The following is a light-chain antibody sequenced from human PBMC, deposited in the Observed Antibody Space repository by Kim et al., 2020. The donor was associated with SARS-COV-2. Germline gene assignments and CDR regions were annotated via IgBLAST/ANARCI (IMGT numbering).Light chain of an antibody. V-gene: IGKV1-27*01. Sequence: PSAGDSGTSTCLASKNSNNYLAWYQQQPGKVPHVLIYAGSTWQSGVPSRFSGSGSGTDFTLTINSLQPEDVATYFCQQYIDAPRTFGQGTKVDIK. CDR2: AGS. CDR1: KNSNNY. CDR3: QQYIDAPRT. J-gene: IGKJ1*01.